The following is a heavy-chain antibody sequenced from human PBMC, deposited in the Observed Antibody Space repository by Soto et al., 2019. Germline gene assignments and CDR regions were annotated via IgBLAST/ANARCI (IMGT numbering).Heavy chain of an antibody. Sequence: ASVKVSCKASGYTFTSYYMHWVRQAPGQGLEWMGIINPSGGSTSHAQKFQGRVTMTRDTSTSTVYMELSSLRPEDTAVYYCARDLITFGGVIVNYFDYWGQGTLVTVSS. CDR2: INPSGGST. CDR3: ARDLITFGGVIVNYFDY. CDR1: GYTFTSYY. V-gene: IGHV1-46*03. D-gene: IGHD3-16*02. J-gene: IGHJ4*02.